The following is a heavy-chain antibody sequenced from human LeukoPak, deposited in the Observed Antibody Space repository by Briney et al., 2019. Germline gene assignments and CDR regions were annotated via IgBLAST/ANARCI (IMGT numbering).Heavy chain of an antibody. D-gene: IGHD3-22*01. V-gene: IGHV3-9*01. CDR1: GFTFDDYA. CDR2: ISWNSGSI. J-gene: IGHJ4*02. CDR3: AKDRFRYYDSSAFDY. Sequence: GGSLRLSCAASGFTFDDYAMPWVRQAPGKGPEWVSGISWNSGSIGYADSVKGRFTISRDNAKNSLYLQMNSLRAEDTALYYCAKDRFRYYDSSAFDYWGQGTLVTVSS.